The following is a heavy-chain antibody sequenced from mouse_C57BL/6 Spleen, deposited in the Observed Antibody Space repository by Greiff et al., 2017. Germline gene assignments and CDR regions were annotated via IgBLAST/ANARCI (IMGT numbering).Heavy chain of an antibody. D-gene: IGHD2-4*01. J-gene: IGHJ3*01. CDR3: ARNKGLRLFAY. Sequence: VQLQQPGAELVMPGASVKLSCKASGYTFTSYWMHWVKQRPGQGLEWIGEIDPSDSYTKYNQKFKGKSTLTVDKSSSTAYMQLSSLTSEDSAVYYCARNKGLRLFAYWGQGTLVTVSA. V-gene: IGHV1-69*01. CDR2: IDPSDSYT. CDR1: GYTFTSYW.